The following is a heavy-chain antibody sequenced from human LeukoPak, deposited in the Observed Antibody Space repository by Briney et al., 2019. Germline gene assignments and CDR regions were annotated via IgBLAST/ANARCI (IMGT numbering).Heavy chain of an antibody. CDR2: ISGSGGST. CDR3: AKRIWFGELFGAFDI. J-gene: IGHJ3*02. V-gene: IGHV3-23*01. Sequence: GGSLRLSCAASGFTFSSYAMSWVRQAPGKGLEWVSAISGSGGSTYYANSVKGRFTISRDNSKNTLYLQMNSLRAEDTAVYYCAKRIWFGELFGAFDIWGQGTMVTVSS. D-gene: IGHD3-10*01. CDR1: GFTFSSYA.